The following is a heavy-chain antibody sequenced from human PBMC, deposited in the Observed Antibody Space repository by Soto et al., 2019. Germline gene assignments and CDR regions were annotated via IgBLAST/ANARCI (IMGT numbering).Heavy chain of an antibody. CDR1: GYTFTNFG. CDR3: ARGGTPFDY. Sequence: QVQLVQSGAEVKKPGASVKVSCKASGYTFTNFGISWVRQAPGQGLEWMGWISAYNGNTNYAQKFQGRVTMTTDTSTITGYMEVRSLRFDDSAVYYCARGGTPFDYWGQGTLVTVSS. D-gene: IGHD3-16*01. CDR2: ISAYNGNT. J-gene: IGHJ4*02. V-gene: IGHV1-18*01.